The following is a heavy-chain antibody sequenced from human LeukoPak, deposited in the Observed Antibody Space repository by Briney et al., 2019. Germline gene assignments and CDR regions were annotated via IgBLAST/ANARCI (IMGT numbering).Heavy chain of an antibody. V-gene: IGHV3-9*03. Sequence: PGRSLRLSCAASGFKFDDYAMHWVRQAPGKGLEWVSGISWKSGSIGYADSVKGRFTISRDNAKNSLYLQVNSLRDEGMALYYCAKGARVVVAAAFDYWGQGTLVTVSS. D-gene: IGHD2-2*01. CDR3: AKGARVVVAAAFDY. CDR1: GFKFDDYA. CDR2: ISWKSGSI. J-gene: IGHJ4*02.